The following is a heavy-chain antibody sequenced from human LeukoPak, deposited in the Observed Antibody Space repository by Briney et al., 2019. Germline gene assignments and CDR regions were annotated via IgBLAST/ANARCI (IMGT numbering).Heavy chain of an antibody. CDR1: GYTFTGYY. J-gene: IGHJ4*02. CDR2: INPNSGGT. D-gene: IGHD5-24*01. V-gene: IGHV1-2*02. Sequence: ASVKVSCKASGYTFTGYYMHWVRQAPGQGLEWMGWINPNSGGTNYAQKFQGRVTMTRDMSTSTVYMELSSLRSEDTAVYYCARAGVEMATIRLRSNLYYFDYWGQGTLVTVSS. CDR3: ARAGVEMATIRLRSNLYYFDY.